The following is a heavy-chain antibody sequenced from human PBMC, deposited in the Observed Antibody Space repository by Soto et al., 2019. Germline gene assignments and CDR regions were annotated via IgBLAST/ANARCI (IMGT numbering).Heavy chain of an antibody. CDR1: GFTFSDYS. CDR3: AKGTYYSCPSGMGV. J-gene: IGHJ6*02. CDR2: ISSDGNKK. D-gene: IGHD4-4*01. V-gene: IGHV3-30-3*01. Sequence: QVQVVESGGGVVQPGRSLRLSCAASGFTFSDYSMHWVRQAPGKGLQWVAVISSDGNKKSYADSVKGRFTVSRDNSKKTLYLQINTLRGEDTAVYYCAKGTYYSCPSGMGVWGQGATVAVFS.